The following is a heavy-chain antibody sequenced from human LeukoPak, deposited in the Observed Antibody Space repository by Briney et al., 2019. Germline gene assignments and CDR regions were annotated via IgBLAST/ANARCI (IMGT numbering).Heavy chain of an antibody. CDR1: GFTFSSYR. V-gene: IGHV3-48*02. Sequence: GGSLRLSCAASGFTFSSYRMKWVRQAPGKGLEWVSSITSTSTIYYADSAKGRFTISRDNAKNSLYLQMNSLRDEDTAVYYCARGPYGMDVWGQGTTVTVSS. J-gene: IGHJ6*02. CDR2: ITSTSTI. CDR3: ARGPYGMDV.